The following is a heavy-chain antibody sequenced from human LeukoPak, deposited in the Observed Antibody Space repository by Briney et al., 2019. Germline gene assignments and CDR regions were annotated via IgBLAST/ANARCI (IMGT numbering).Heavy chain of an antibody. V-gene: IGHV4-39*07. J-gene: IGHJ4*02. CDR3: ARRGPYGPFDY. CDR2: IYYSGST. Sequence: SETLSLTCTVSGGSIGSSSYYWGWIRQPPGKGLEWIGSIYYSGSTYYNPSLKSRVTISVDTSKNQFSLKLSSVTAADTAVYYCARRGPYGPFDYWGQGTLVTVSS. CDR1: GGSIGSSSYY. D-gene: IGHD4-17*01.